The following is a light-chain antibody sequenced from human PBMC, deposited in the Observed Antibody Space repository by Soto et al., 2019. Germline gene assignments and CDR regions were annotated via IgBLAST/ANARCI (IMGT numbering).Light chain of an antibody. J-gene: IGLJ2*01. CDR2: DVS. Sequence: QSALTQPASVSGSPGQSITIYCTGTSSDVGGYNSVSWYQQHPGKAPKLMIYDVSNRPSGVSNRFSGSKSGNTASLTIPGLQAEDEADYYCSSYTSSSTYVVVGGGTKLTVL. CDR3: SSYTSSSTYVV. CDR1: SSDVGGYNS. V-gene: IGLV2-14*01.